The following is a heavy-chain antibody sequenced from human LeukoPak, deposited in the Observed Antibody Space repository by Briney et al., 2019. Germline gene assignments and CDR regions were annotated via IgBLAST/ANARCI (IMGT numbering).Heavy chain of an antibody. J-gene: IGHJ4*02. CDR3: ARRYDFWSGYQDY. CDR1: GGSISSSSYY. D-gene: IGHD3-3*01. CDR2: IYYSGST. V-gene: IGHV4-39*01. Sequence: SETLSLTCTVSGGSISSSSYYWGWIRQPPGKGLEWIGSIYYSGSTYYNPSLKSRVTISVDTSKNQFSLKLSSVTAADTAVYYCARRYDFWSGYQDYWGQGTLVTVSS.